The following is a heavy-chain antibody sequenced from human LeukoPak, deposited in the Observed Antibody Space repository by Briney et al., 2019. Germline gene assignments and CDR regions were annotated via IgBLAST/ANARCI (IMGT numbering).Heavy chain of an antibody. J-gene: IGHJ4*02. CDR2: INHSGST. D-gene: IGHD3-10*01. V-gene: IGHV4-34*01. CDR1: GGSFSGYY. Sequence: PSETLSLTCAVYGGSFSGYYWSWIRQPPGKGLEWIGEINHSGSTNYNPSLKSRVTISVDTSKNQFSLKLSSVTAADTAVYCCARAPADVLLGTYRNFDYWGQGTLVTVSS. CDR3: ARAPADVLLGTYRNFDY.